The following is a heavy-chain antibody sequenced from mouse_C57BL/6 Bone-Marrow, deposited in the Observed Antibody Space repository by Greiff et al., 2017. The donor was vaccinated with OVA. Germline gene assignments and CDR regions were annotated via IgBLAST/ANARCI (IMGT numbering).Heavy chain of an antibody. Sequence: EVKLQQPGAELVKPGASVKLSCKASGYTFTDYYMNWVKQSHGKSLEWIGVINPYNGGTSYNQKFKGKATLTVDKSSSTAYMELNSLTSEDSAVYYCARRGVITGAYWGQGTLVTVSA. CDR1: GYTFTDYY. D-gene: IGHD1-1*01. CDR2: INPYNGGT. J-gene: IGHJ3*01. CDR3: ARRGVITGAY. V-gene: IGHV1-19*01.